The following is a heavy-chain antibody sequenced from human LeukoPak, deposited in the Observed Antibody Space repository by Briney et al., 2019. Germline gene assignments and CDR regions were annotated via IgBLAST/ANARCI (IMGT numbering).Heavy chain of an antibody. CDR2: IYYSGST. J-gene: IGHJ4*02. CDR3: ARGSFDYFDY. CDR1: GGSISSGGYY. Sequence: SQTLSLTCTVSGGSISSGGYYWSWIRQHPGKGLEWIGYIYYSGSTYYNPSLKSRVTISVDTSKNQFSLKLSSVTAADTAVYYCARGSFDYFDYWGQGTLVTVSP. V-gene: IGHV4-31*03.